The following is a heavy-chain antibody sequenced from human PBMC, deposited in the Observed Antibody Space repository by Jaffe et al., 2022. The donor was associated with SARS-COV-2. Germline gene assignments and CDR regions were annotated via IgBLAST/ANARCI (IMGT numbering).Heavy chain of an antibody. V-gene: IGHV3-9*01. CDR2: ISWNSGSI. Sequence: EVQLVESGGGLVQPGRSLRLSCAASGFTFDDYAMHWVRQAPGKGLEWVSGISWNSGSIGYADSVKGRFTISRDNAKNSLYLQMNSLRAEDTALYYCAKDTLDYYDSSGAAFDIWGQGTMVTVSS. CDR1: GFTFDDYA. D-gene: IGHD3-22*01. J-gene: IGHJ3*02. CDR3: AKDTLDYYDSSGAAFDI.